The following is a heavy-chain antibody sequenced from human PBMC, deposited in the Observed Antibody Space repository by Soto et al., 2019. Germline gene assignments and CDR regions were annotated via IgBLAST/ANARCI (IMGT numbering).Heavy chain of an antibody. CDR2: ISAYNGNT. CDR1: GYTFTSYG. J-gene: IGHJ4*02. D-gene: IGHD3-10*01. Sequence: AVKVSCKASGYTFTSYGISWVRQAPGQGLEWMGWISAYNGNTNYAQKLQGRVTMTTDTSTSTAYRELRSLRSDDTAVYYCAVKQVRGVELVDYWGQGTLVTVSS. CDR3: AVKQVRGVELVDY. V-gene: IGHV1-18*01.